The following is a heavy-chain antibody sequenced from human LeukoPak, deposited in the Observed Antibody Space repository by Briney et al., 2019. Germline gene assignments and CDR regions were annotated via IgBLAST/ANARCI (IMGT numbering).Heavy chain of an antibody. CDR2: IYYSGST. D-gene: IGHD3-22*01. V-gene: IGHV4-39*01. J-gene: IGHJ4*02. CDR1: GGSISSSSYY. Sequence: SETLSLTCTASGGSISSSSYYWGWIRQPPGKGLEWIGSIYYSGSTYYNPSLKSRVTISVDTSKNQFSLKLSSVTAADTAVYYCARLMIVVVTSFDYWGQGTLVTVSS. CDR3: ARLMIVVVTSFDY.